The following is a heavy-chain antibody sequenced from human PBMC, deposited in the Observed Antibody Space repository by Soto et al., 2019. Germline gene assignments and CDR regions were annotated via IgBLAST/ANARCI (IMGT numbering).Heavy chain of an antibody. CDR1: GFTYSSYG. CDR2: IWYDGSNK. J-gene: IGHJ3*02. CDR3: ARAFRQLHLTGAFVI. V-gene: IGHV3-33*01. D-gene: IGHD1-1*01. Sequence: PGESLRLSCAASGFTYSSYGMHWVRQAPGKGLEGVAVIWYDGSNKYYADSVKGRFTISRDNSKKKLYLQMNSLRAEDTAVYCRARAFRQLHLTGAFVIWGPGTIVTISS.